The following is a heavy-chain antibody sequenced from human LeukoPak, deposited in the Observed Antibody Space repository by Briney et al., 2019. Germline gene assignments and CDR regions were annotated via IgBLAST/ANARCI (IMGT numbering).Heavy chain of an antibody. CDR3: ASASDFNASGS. J-gene: IGHJ5*02. CDR1: GGSFSGYY. CDR2: INHSGST. Sequence: SETLSLTCAVYGGSFSGYYWSWIRQPPGKGLEWIGEINHSGSTNYNPSLKSRVTISVDTSKNQFSLKLSSVTAADTAIYFCASASDFNASGSWGQGTLVTVSS. D-gene: IGHD2/OR15-2a*01. V-gene: IGHV4-34*01.